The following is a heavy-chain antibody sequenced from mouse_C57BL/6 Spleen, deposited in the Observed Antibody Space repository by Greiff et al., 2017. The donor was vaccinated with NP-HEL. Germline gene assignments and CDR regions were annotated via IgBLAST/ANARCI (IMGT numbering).Heavy chain of an antibody. V-gene: IGHV1-11*01. CDR3: VPGIGGFAY. J-gene: IGHJ3*01. Sequence: VQLQQSGAELVSPGASVTLSCKASGYTFTDYIMNWVKQRPGQGLEWIGRIYPVSGDTNYNQKFMGKATFSVDRSSSTVYMVLNSLTSEDPAVYYCVPGIGGFAYWGQGTLVTVSA. D-gene: IGHD3-1*01. CDR2: IYPVSGDT. CDR1: GYTFTDYI.